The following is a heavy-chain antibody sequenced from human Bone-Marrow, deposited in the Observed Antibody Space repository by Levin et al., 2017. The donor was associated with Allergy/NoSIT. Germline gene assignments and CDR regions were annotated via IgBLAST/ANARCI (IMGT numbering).Heavy chain of an antibody. CDR1: GFTFTSSA. D-gene: IGHD4-17*01. CDR3: AAERGVYGDYFPDAFDI. CDR2: IVVGSGNT. J-gene: IGHJ3*02. V-gene: IGHV1-58*01. Sequence: AASVKVSCKASGFTFTSSAVQWVRQARGQRLEWIGWIVVGSGNTNYAQKFQERVTITRDMSTSTAYMELSSLRSEDTAVYYCAAERGVYGDYFPDAFDIWGQGTMVTVSS.